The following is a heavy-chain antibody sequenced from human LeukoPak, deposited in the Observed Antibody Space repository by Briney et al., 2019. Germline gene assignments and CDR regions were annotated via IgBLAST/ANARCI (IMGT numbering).Heavy chain of an antibody. Sequence: PGGSLRLSCAASGFTFSSYSMNWVRQAPGKGLEWVAVTSSFDGSNKYYADSVKGRFTISRDNSKNTVYLQMNSLSSEDTAVYYCAKEKFGESLDYWGQGTLVTVSS. D-gene: IGHD3-10*01. CDR3: AKEKFGESLDY. V-gene: IGHV3-30*18. CDR1: GFTFSSYS. CDR2: TSSFDGSNK. J-gene: IGHJ4*02.